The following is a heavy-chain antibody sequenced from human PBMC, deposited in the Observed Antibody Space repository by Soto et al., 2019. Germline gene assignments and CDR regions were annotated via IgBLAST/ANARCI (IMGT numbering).Heavy chain of an antibody. CDR3: ARSLGYYYDSSCPVHEDAFDI. V-gene: IGHV5-51*01. D-gene: IGHD3-22*01. J-gene: IGHJ3*02. Sequence: PGESLKISCKGSGYSFTSYWIGWVRQMPGKGLEWMGIIYPGDSDTRYSPSFQGQVTISADKSISTAYLQWSSLKASDTAMYYCARSLGYYYDSSCPVHEDAFDIWGQGTMVTVSS. CDR2: IYPGDSDT. CDR1: GYSFTSYW.